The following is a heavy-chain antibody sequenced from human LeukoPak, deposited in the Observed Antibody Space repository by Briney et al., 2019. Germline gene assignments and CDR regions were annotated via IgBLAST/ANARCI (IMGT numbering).Heavy chain of an antibody. CDR2: IWYDGTSK. CDR3: ARSQSSSLIDY. Sequence: GGSLRLSCAASGFTISSYGMHWVRQAPGKGLEWVAVIWYDGTSKDYADSVKGRFTFSRDNSKNTLYLQMNSLTVEDTAVYYCARSQSSSLIDYWGQGTLVTVSS. D-gene: IGHD6-13*01. V-gene: IGHV3-33*01. CDR1: GFTISSYG. J-gene: IGHJ4*02.